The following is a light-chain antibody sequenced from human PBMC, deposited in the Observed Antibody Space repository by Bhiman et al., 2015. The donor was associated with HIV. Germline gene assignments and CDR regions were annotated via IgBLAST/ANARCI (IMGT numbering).Light chain of an antibody. CDR3: SSTYV. V-gene: IGLV2-14*03. Sequence: QSALTQPASVSGSPGQSITISCTGTSSDVGGYNYVSWYQQHPGKAPRLMIYDVSNRPSGVPNRFSGSKSDNTASLTISGLQADDEADYTSSSTYVFGTGTKVTVL. CDR2: DVS. J-gene: IGLJ1*01. CDR1: SSDVGGYNY.